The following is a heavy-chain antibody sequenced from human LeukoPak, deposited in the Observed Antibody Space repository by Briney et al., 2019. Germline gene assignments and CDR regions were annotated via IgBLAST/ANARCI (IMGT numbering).Heavy chain of an antibody. J-gene: IGHJ4*02. Sequence: SETLSLTCAVYGGSFSGYYWSWIRQPPGKGLEWIGEINHSGSTNYNPSLKGRVTISVDTSKNQFSLKLSSVTAADMAVCYCARKAPVYANNPYFDYWGQGTLVTVSS. V-gene: IGHV4-34*01. CDR3: ARKAPVYANNPYFDY. CDR1: GGSFSGYY. D-gene: IGHD2-8*01. CDR2: INHSGST.